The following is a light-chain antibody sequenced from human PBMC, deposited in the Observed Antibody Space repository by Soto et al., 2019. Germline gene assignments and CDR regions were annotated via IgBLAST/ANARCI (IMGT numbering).Light chain of an antibody. CDR3: CLYIGATTYV. Sequence: QSVLAQPASVSGSPGQSITISCTVTSGFVGSFSLVSWYQQHPGKAPKVMISEGHRRPSGVPDRFSGCTSANSASLTISGLQADDEADYYFCLYIGATTYVFGTGTKVTVL. J-gene: IGLJ1*01. V-gene: IGLV2-23*01. CDR1: SGFVGSFSL. CDR2: EGH.